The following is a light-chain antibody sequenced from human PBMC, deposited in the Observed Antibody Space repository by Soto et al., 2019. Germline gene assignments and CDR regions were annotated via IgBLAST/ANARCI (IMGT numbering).Light chain of an antibody. V-gene: IGLV1-47*01. CDR3: AAWDDRLSGYV. CDR2: RNN. Sequence: ALAQLPSASGTPGQRVTISCSGSSANIGNNYVYWYQHLPGTAPKVLMYRNNERPSGVPDRFSGSKSGTSASLAISGLRSEDEADYYCAAWDDRLSGYVFGNGTKVTVL. J-gene: IGLJ1*01. CDR1: SANIGNNY.